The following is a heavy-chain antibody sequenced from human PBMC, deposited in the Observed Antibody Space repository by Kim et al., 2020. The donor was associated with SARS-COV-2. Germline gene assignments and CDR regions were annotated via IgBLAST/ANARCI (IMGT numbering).Heavy chain of an antibody. CDR1: GGSVSSGSYY. Sequence: SETLSLTCTVSGGSVSSGSYYWSWIRQPPGKGLEWIGYIYYSGSTNYNPSLKSRVTISVDTSKNQFSLKLSSVTAADTAVYYCAREFQVWGGNWCDPWGQGTLVTVSS. V-gene: IGHV4-61*01. CDR2: IYYSGST. CDR3: AREFQVWGGNWCDP. J-gene: IGHJ5*02. D-gene: IGHD7-27*01.